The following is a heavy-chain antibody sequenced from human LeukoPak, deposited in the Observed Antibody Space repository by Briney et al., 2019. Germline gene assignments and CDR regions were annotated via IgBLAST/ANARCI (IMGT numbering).Heavy chain of an antibody. CDR2: MNPNSGYT. V-gene: IGHV1-8*03. J-gene: IGHJ4*02. Sequence: GASVKVSCKASGYTFTTYDINWVRQATGQGLEWMGWMNPNSGYTGYAQKFQGRVTITRDTSISTAYMELSSLRSEDAAVYYCARVAGSIDYWGQGTLVTVSS. CDR1: GYTFTTYD. D-gene: IGHD6-19*01. CDR3: ARVAGSIDY.